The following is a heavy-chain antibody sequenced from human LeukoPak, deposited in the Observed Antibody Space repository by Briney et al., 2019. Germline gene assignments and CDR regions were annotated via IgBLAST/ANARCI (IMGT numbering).Heavy chain of an antibody. CDR2: MNPNSGNT. Sequence: ASVKVSCKASGYTFTSYDINWVRQATGQGLEWMGWMNPNSGNTGYAQKFQGRVTITRNTSISTAYMELSSLRSEDTAVYYCAREYCSSTSCFIDAFDIWGQGTMVTVSS. V-gene: IGHV1-8*03. D-gene: IGHD2-2*01. CDR1: GYTFTSYD. CDR3: AREYCSSTSCFIDAFDI. J-gene: IGHJ3*02.